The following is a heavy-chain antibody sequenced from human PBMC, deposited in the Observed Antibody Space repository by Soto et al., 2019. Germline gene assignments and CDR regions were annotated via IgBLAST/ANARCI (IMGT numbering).Heavy chain of an antibody. CDR3: AKGGYCSSTSCYAFWYFDL. CDR2: ISGSGGST. V-gene: IGHV3-23*01. J-gene: IGHJ2*01. CDR1: GFTFSSYA. Sequence: EVQLLESGGGLVQPGGSLRLSCAASGFTFSSYAMSWVRQAPGKGLEWVSAISGSGGSTYYADSVKGRFTISRDNSKNTLYLQMNSLRAEYTAVYYCAKGGYCSSTSCYAFWYFDLWGRGTLVTVSS. D-gene: IGHD2-2*01.